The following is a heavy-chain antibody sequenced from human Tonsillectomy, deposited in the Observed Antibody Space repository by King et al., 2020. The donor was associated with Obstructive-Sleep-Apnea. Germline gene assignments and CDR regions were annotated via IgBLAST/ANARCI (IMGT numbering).Heavy chain of an antibody. D-gene: IGHD6-19*01. J-gene: IGHJ4*02. CDR1: GFTFNNYD. CDR2: LSNDGRNK. CDR3: AKGPEGTKWLVDY. Sequence: VQLVESGGGVVQPGRSLRLFCAASGFTFNNYDMHWVRQAPGKGLAWGALLSNDGRNKYHADSVKGRFTISRDNSKNKLYLQRNSLRPEDTAFYYCAKGPEGTKWLVDYWGQGTLVTVSS. V-gene: IGHV3-30*18.